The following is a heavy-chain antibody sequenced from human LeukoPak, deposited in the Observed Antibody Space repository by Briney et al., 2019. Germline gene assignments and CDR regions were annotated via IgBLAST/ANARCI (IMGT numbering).Heavy chain of an antibody. Sequence: LGESLKISCKGSRYSINNYWIGWVRQMPGKGLEWMGIIYPADSDIRYSPSSQGQVTISADKSISTAYLQWSSLKASDTAMYYCARQEYCSGGSCYTWFDPWGQGTLVIVSS. V-gene: IGHV5-51*01. CDR2: IYPADSDI. J-gene: IGHJ5*02. CDR1: RYSINNYW. D-gene: IGHD2-15*01. CDR3: ARQEYCSGGSCYTWFDP.